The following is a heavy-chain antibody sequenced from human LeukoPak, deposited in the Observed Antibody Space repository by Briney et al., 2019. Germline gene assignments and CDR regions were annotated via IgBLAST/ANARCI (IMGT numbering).Heavy chain of an antibody. J-gene: IGHJ4*02. CDR1: GYTFTSYH. CDR3: ARDQGEMATIPDY. CDR2: INPSGGST. V-gene: IGHV1-46*01. Sequence: ASVKVSCKASGYTFTSYHMHWVRQAPGQGLEWMGIINPSGGSTRYAQKFQGRITMTRDTSTSTVYMELSSLRSEDTAVYYCARDQGEMATIPDYWGQGTLVTVSS. D-gene: IGHD5-24*01.